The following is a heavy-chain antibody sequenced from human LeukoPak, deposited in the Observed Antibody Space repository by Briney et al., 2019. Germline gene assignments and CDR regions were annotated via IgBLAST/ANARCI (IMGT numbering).Heavy chain of an antibody. CDR2: ISYDGSNK. CDR3: AKDLDYYDSSGQRRFRAFDI. J-gene: IGHJ3*02. Sequence: GGSLRLSCAASGFTFSSYGMHWVRQAPGKGLGWVAVISYDGSNKYYADSVKGRFTISRDNSKNTLYLQMNSLRAEDTAVYYCAKDLDYYDSSGQRRFRAFDIWGQGTMVTVSS. CDR1: GFTFSSYG. D-gene: IGHD3-22*01. V-gene: IGHV3-30*18.